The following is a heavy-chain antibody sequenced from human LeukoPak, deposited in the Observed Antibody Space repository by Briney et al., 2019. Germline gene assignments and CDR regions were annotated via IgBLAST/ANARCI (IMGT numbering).Heavy chain of an antibody. CDR1: GGSFSGYY. D-gene: IGHD3-22*01. CDR2: INHSGST. J-gene: IGHJ4*02. V-gene: IGHV4-34*01. Sequence: LETLSLTCAVYGGSFSGYYWSWIRQPPGKGLEWIGEINHSGSTNYNPSLKSRVTISVDTFKNQFSLKLSSVTAADTAVYYCARGNIPNYYDSSGYWLDYWGQGTLVTVSS. CDR3: ARGNIPNYYDSSGYWLDY.